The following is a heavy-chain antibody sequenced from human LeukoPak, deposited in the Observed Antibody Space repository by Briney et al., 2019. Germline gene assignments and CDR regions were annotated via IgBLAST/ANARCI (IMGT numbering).Heavy chain of an antibody. CDR2: IYYSGST. D-gene: IGHD3-22*01. CDR3: ARVVDYYDSSGYHWHFDL. J-gene: IGHJ2*01. Sequence: SETLSLTCTVSGGSISTYYWSWIRQPPGKGLEWIGCIYYSGSTNYNPSLKSRVTISVDTSKNQFSLKLSSVTAADTAVYYCARVVDYYDSSGYHWHFDLWGRGTLVTVSS. CDR1: GGSISTYY. V-gene: IGHV4-59*01.